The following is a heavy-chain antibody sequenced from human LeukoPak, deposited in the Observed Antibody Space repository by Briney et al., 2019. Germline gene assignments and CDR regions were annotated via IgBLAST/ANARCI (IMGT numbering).Heavy chain of an antibody. CDR2: INPNSGDT. CDR1: GYTFTGYY. V-gene: IGHV1-2*02. CDR3: VRDGAFDI. Sequence: ASVKVSCKASGYTFTGYYMHWVRQAPGQGLEWMGWINPNSGDTNYAQKSQGRVTMTRDTSISTAYMDLSRLRSDDTAVYYCVRDGAFDIWGQGTMVTVSS. J-gene: IGHJ3*02.